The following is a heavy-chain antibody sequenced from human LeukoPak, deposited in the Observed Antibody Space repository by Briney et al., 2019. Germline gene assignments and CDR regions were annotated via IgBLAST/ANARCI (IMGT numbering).Heavy chain of an antibody. V-gene: IGHV1-46*01. CDR2: INPSGGST. D-gene: IGHD2-15*01. J-gene: IGHJ5*02. CDR3: ARDLVYCSGGSCYWPVRLYNWFDP. Sequence: ASVKVSCKASGYTFTSYYMHWMRQAPGQGLEWMGIINPSGGSTSYAQKFQGRVTMTRDTSTSTVYMELRSLRSDDTAVYYCARDLVYCSGGSCYWPVRLYNWFDPWGQGTLVTVSS. CDR1: GYTFTSYY.